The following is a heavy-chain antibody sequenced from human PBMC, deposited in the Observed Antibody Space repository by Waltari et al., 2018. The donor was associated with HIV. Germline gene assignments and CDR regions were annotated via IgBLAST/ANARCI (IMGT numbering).Heavy chain of an antibody. CDR1: GGSISSSRYY. V-gene: IGHV4-39*01. CDR3: ARTVYPVYSSSPYFDY. D-gene: IGHD6-6*01. CDR2: IYYSGST. Sequence: QLQLQESGPRLVKPSETLSLTCTVSGGSISSSRYYWGWIRQPPGKGLEWIGNIYYSGSTYDTPSLKSRVTISVDTSKNQFSLKLNSVTAADTAVYYCARTVYPVYSSSPYFDYWGQGTLVTVSS. J-gene: IGHJ4*02.